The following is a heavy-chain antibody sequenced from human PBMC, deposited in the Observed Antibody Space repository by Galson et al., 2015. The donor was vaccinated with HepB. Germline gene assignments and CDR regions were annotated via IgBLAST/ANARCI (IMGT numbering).Heavy chain of an antibody. CDR3: AKVPNYFYYYMDV. Sequence: SLRLSCAASAFTFSNYDMTWVRQAPGKGLEWVSSISESGGSTYYADSVKGRFTISRDNSKNTVSLQMNGLRADDTAVYYCAKVPNYFYYYMDVWGKGTTVTVSS. CDR1: AFTFSNYD. V-gene: IGHV3-23*01. CDR2: ISESGGST. J-gene: IGHJ6*03.